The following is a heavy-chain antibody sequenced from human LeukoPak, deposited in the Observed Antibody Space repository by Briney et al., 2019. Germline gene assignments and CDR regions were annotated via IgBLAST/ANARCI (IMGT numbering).Heavy chain of an antibody. CDR3: AMRDRGYGLDI. D-gene: IGHD3-10*01. CDR1: GFSLRAYD. J-gene: IGHJ3*02. Sequence: GGSLRLSCAASGFSLRAYDLIWGRQAPGRGLDWVSIINGGGDIMMYEDSVKGRFTISRDNSKNTFYLQMNSLRVEDTAVYYCAMRDRGYGLDIWGQGTTVTVSS. CDR2: INGGGDIM. V-gene: IGHV3-23*01.